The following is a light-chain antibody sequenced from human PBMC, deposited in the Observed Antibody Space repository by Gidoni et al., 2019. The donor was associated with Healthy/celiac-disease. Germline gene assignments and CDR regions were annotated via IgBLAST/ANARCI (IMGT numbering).Light chain of an antibody. CDR1: QSISSY. CDR2: AAS. J-gene: IGKJ2*01. CDR3: QQSYSTLRYT. V-gene: IGKV1-39*01. Sequence: DIQMTQSPSSLSASVGDRVTITCRASQSISSYLNWYQQKPGKAPKLLSYAASSLQSGVPSRFSGSGSGTDFTLTISSLQPEDFATYYCQQSYSTLRYTFXXXTKLEIK.